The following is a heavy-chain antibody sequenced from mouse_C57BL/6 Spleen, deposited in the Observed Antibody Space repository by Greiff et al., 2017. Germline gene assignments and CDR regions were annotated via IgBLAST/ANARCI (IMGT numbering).Heavy chain of an antibody. CDR2: IYPGDGDT. Sequence: VQRVESGPELVKPGASVKISCKASGYAFSSSWMNWVKQRPGKGLEWIGRIYPGDGDTNYNGKFKGKATLTADKSSSTAYMQLSSLAAEDSAVCFGARGGGWYFDVWGTGTTVTVSS. V-gene: IGHV1-82*01. CDR3: ARGGGWYFDV. CDR1: GYAFSSSW. J-gene: IGHJ1*03.